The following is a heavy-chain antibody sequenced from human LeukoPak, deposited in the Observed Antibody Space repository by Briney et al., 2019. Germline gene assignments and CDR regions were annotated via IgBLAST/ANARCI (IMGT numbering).Heavy chain of an antibody. CDR2: IIPIFGTA. J-gene: IGHJ6*03. CDR3: ARDRRDRGVPYMDV. Sequence: ASVKVSCKASGGTFSSYAISWVRQAPGQGLGWMGGIIPIFGTANYAQKFQGRVTITADKSTSTAYMELSSLRSEDTAVYYCARDRRDRGVPYMDVWGKGTTVTVSS. D-gene: IGHD3-10*01. CDR1: GGTFSSYA. V-gene: IGHV1-69*06.